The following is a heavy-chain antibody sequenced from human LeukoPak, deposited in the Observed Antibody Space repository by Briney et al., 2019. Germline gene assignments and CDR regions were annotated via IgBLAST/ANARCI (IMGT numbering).Heavy chain of an antibody. CDR3: ARLTRLSTSPDRYYLDY. CDR2: IYTSGGT. CDR1: GDSISSYY. V-gene: IGHV4-4*09. Sequence: SETLSLTCTVSGDSISSYYWSWIRQPPGKGLEWIGYIYTSGGTNYIPSLKGRVTISIDTSKNQFSLKLSSVTAADSAVYYCARLTRLSTSPDRYYLDYWGQGTLITVSS. D-gene: IGHD6-6*01. J-gene: IGHJ4*02.